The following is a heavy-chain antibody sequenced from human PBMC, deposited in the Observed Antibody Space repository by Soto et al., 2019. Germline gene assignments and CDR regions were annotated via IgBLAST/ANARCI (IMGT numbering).Heavy chain of an antibody. CDR1: GGTFSSYS. CDR2: IIPIFGTA. D-gene: IGHD1-26*01. V-gene: IGHV1-69*13. Sequence: ASVKVSCKASGGTFSSYSISWVRQAPGQGLEWMGGIIPIFGTANYAQKFQGRVTITADESTSTAYMELSSLRSEDTAVYYCAVEGGPIVDYWGQGTLVTVSS. CDR3: AVEGGPIVDY. J-gene: IGHJ4*02.